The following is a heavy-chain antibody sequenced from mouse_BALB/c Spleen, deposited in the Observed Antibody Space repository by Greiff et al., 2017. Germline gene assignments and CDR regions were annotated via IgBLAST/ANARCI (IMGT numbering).Heavy chain of an antibody. CDR3: TRYGSSYLAWFAY. CDR2: IRLKSNNYAT. D-gene: IGHD1-1*01. V-gene: IGHV6-6*02. CDR1: GFTFSNYW. J-gene: IGHJ3*01. Sequence: EVKLVESGGGLVQPGGSMKLSCVASGFTFSNYWMNWVRQSPEKGLEWVAEIRLKSNNYATHYAESVKGRFTISRDDSKSSVYLQMNNLRAEDTGIYYCTRYGSSYLAWFAYWGQGTLVTVSA.